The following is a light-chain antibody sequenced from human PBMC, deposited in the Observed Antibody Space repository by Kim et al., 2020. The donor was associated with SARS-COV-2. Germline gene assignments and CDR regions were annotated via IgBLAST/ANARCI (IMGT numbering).Light chain of an antibody. Sequence: SVALGQTARVTCGGNNIGSKNVHWYQQKPGQAPVLVIYSDRNRPSGIPERFSGSNSGNTATLTISRAQAGDEADYYCHVWDSSTAVFGGGTQLTVL. V-gene: IGLV3-9*01. CDR3: HVWDSSTAV. CDR2: SDR. J-gene: IGLJ3*02. CDR1: NIGSKN.